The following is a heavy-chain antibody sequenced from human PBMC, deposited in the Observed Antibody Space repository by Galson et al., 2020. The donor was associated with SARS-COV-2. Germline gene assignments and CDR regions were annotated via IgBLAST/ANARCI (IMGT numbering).Heavy chain of an antibody. J-gene: IGHJ6*03. D-gene: IGHD2-2*01. CDR3: ASGSDCSSTSCSSYMDV. Sequence: ASVKVSCKASGGTFSSYAISWVRQAPGQGLEWMGGIIPIFGTANYAQKFQGRVTITTDESTSTAYMELSSLRSEDTAVYYCASGSDCSSTSCSSYMDVWGKGTTVTVSS. CDR2: IIPIFGTA. CDR1: GGTFSSYA. V-gene: IGHV1-69*05.